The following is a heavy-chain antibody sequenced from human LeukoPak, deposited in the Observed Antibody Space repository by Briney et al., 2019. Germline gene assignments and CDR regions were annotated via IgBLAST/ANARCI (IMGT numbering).Heavy chain of an antibody. CDR2: IYYSGST. D-gene: IGHD3-22*01. V-gene: IGHV4-39*01. CDR3: ARQGFDYYDSSGYRHGDY. Sequence: SETLSLTCTVSGGSISSSSYYWGWIRQPPGKGLEWIGSIYYSGSTYYNPSLKSRVTISVDTSKNQFSLKLSSVTAADTAVYYCARQGFDYYDSSGYRHGDYWGQGTLVTVSS. J-gene: IGHJ4*02. CDR1: GGSISSSSYY.